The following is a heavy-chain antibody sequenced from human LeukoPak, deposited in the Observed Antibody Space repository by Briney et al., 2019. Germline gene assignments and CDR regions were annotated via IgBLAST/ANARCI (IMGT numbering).Heavy chain of an antibody. V-gene: IGHV3-30-3*01. CDR3: AKDQYGSIAARPGGDY. J-gene: IGHJ4*02. Sequence: GSLRLSCAASGFTFSSYAMHWVRQAPGKGLEWVAVISYDGSNKYYADSVKGRFTISRDNSKNTLYLQMNSLRAEDTAVYYCAKDQYGSIAARPGGDYWGQGTLVTVSS. CDR1: GFTFSSYA. CDR2: ISYDGSNK. D-gene: IGHD6-6*01.